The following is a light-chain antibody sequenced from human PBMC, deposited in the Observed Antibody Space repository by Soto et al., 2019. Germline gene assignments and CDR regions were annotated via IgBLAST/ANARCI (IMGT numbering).Light chain of an antibody. CDR3: QQYDNWPPT. V-gene: IGKV3-15*01. Sequence: EIVMTQSPATLSVSPGERATLSCRASQSVSSNLAWYQQKPGQAPRLLIYGASTRATGIPARFSGSGSGTEFTLTISSLQSEDFAVYWCQQYDNWPPTFGGGTKVDI. J-gene: IGKJ4*01. CDR2: GAS. CDR1: QSVSSN.